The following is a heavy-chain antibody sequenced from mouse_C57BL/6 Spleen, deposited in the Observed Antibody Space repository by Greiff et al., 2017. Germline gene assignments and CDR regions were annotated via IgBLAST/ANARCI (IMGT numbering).Heavy chain of an antibody. D-gene: IGHD1-1*01. CDR1: GYTFTGYW. V-gene: IGHV1-9*01. CDR2: ILPGSGST. CDR3: ARYLDYYGSTYWYFDV. J-gene: IGHJ1*03. Sequence: LVESGAELMKPGASVKLSCKATGYTFTGYWIEWVKQRPGHGLEWIGEILPGSGSTNYNEKFKGKATFTADTSSNTAYMQLSSLTTEDSAIYYCARYLDYYGSTYWYFDVWGTGTTVTVSS.